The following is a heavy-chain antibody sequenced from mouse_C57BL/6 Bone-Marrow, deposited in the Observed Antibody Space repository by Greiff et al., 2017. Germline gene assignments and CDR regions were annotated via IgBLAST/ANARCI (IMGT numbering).Heavy chain of an antibody. J-gene: IGHJ1*03. V-gene: IGHV1-64*01. D-gene: IGHD2-9*01. CDR3: AREGALLWLRWYFDV. CDR1: GYTFTSYW. Sequence: VQLQQPGAELVKPGASVKLSCKASGYTFTSYWMHWVKQRPGQGLEWIGMIHPNSGSTNYNEKFKSKATLTVDKSSSTAYMQLSSLTSEDSAVYYCAREGALLWLRWYFDVWGTGTTVTVSS. CDR2: IHPNSGST.